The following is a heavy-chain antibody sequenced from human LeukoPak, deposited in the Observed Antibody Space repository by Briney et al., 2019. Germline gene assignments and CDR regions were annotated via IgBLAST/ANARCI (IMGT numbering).Heavy chain of an antibody. CDR1: GGSISSYY. Sequence: SETLSLTCTVSGGSISSYYWSWIRQPPGKGLEWIGEINHSGSTNYNPSLKSRVTISVDTSKNQFSLKLSSVTAADTAVYYCARIGVTIFGVVIVHYYYYMDVWGKGTTVTVSS. J-gene: IGHJ6*03. CDR3: ARIGVTIFGVVIVHYYYYMDV. V-gene: IGHV4-34*01. D-gene: IGHD3-3*01. CDR2: INHSGST.